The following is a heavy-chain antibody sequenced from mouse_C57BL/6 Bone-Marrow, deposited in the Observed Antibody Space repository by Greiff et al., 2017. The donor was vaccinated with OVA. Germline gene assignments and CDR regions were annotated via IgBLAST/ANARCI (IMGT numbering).Heavy chain of an antibody. J-gene: IGHJ1*03. D-gene: IGHD1-1*01. CDR3: ASGISSHWYFDV. CDR1: GYSITSDY. Sequence: DVKLVESGPGLAKPSQTLSLTCSVTGYSITSDYWNWIRKFPGNKLEYMGYISYSGSTYYNPSLKSRISITRDSSKNQYYLQLNSVTTEDTATYYCASGISSHWYFDVWGTGTTVTVSS. V-gene: IGHV3-8*01. CDR2: ISYSGST.